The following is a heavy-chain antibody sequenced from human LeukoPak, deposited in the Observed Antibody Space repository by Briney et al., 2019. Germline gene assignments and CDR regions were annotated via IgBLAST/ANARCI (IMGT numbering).Heavy chain of an antibody. CDR1: GFTVSSNY. CDR3: ARDPPRYCGGDCYSLLQGDY. D-gene: IGHD2-21*02. V-gene: IGHV3-66*01. CDR2: IYNGGST. J-gene: IGHJ4*02. Sequence: GGSLRLSCAASGFTVSSNYMSWVRQAPGKGLEWVSVIYNGGSTYYADSVKGRFTTSRDNSKNTLYLQMNSLRAEDTAVYYCARDPPRYCGGDCYSLLQGDYWGQGTLVTVSS.